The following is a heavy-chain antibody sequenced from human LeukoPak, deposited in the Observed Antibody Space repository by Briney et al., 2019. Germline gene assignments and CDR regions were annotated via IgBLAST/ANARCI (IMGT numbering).Heavy chain of an antibody. CDR1: GFTFSDYA. CDR3: ARDYWWNYDY. CDR2: ISKDGSDK. V-gene: IGHV3-30*09. J-gene: IGHJ4*02. D-gene: IGHD1-7*01. Sequence: GGSLRLSCAASGFTFSDYAMHWVRQAPGKGLEWVAVISKDGSDKYYPGSVRGRFAISRDNSKNTIYLQMDSLRAEDTAIYYCARDYWWNYDYWGQGTLVTVSS.